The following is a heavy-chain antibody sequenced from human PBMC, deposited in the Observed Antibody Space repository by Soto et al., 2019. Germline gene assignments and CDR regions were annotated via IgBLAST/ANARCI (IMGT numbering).Heavy chain of an antibody. Sequence: EVQLVESGGGLVQPGGSLRLSCAASGFTVSSNYMSWVRQAPGKGLEWVSVIYSGGSTYYADSVKGRFTISRDNSKNTLYLQMNSLRAEDTAVYYCAREVDHSSSWYATFLEMDVWGKGTTVTVSS. CDR1: GFTVSSNY. CDR3: AREVDHSSSWYATFLEMDV. D-gene: IGHD6-13*01. J-gene: IGHJ6*04. CDR2: IYSGGST. V-gene: IGHV3-66*01.